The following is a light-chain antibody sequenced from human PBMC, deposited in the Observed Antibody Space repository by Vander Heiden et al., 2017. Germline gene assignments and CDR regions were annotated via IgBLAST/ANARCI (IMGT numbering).Light chain of an antibody. V-gene: IGLV2-14*01. CDR1: SSDVGGYIY. CDR3: SSYTSSSTRV. Sequence: QSALTQPASVSGSLGQSITISCTGTSSDVGGYIYLSWYQQHPGKAPKLMIYDVSHRPSGVSNRFSGSKSGNTASLTISGLQAEDEADYYCSSYTSSSTRVFGGGTKLTVL. CDR2: DVS. J-gene: IGLJ2*01.